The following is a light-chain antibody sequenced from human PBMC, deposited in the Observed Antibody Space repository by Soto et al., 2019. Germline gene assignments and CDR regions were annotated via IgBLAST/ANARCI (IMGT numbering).Light chain of an antibody. Sequence: IVITQTPLSLSVTPGEPASISCRSSQSLVRSNGYNYLDWYLQKPGQSPQILIYLGSKRASGVPDRFSGSESGTDFTLKISRVVAEDVGVYYCMQVRQTPPTCGQGTKVDIK. CDR2: LGS. V-gene: IGKV2-28*01. J-gene: IGKJ1*01. CDR3: MQVRQTPPT. CDR1: QSLVRSNGYNY.